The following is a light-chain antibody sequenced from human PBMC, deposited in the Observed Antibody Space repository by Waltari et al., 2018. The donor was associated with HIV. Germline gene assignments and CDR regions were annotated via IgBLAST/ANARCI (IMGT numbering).Light chain of an antibody. Sequence: QSALTPPASVSGSPGPSMTTSCTGTSTDARHSNYISWYQQHTGKAPKLMIYDVSTRPSGVSNRFSGSKSGNTASLTISGLQAEDEADYYCCSYAGSSTFVFGTGTKVTVL. J-gene: IGLJ1*01. CDR1: STDARHSNY. V-gene: IGLV2-23*02. CDR2: DVS. CDR3: CSYAGSSTFV.